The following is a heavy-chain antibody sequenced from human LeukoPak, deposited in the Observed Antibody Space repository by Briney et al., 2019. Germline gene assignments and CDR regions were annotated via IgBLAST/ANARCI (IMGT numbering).Heavy chain of an antibody. V-gene: IGHV1-69*04. CDR3: ARVHGATLFDY. Sequence: ASVKVSCKASGGTFSSYAISWVRQAPGQGLEWMGRIIPILGIANYAQKFQGRVTITADKSTSTAYMELSSLRSEDTAVYYCARVHGATLFDYWGQGTLVTVSS. CDR2: IIPILGIA. J-gene: IGHJ4*02. D-gene: IGHD1-26*01. CDR1: GGTFSSYA.